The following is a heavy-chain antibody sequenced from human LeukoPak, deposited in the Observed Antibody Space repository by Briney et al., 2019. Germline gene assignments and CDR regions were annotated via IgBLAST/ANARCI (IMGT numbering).Heavy chain of an antibody. Sequence: GASVKVSCKASGYTFISYGISWVRQAPGQGLEWMGWISGYNGNTNYAQNLQGRVTMTTDTSTSTAYMELRSLRSDDTAVYYCAADNYYDSSGYSFLWYFDLWGRGTLVTVSS. CDR1: GYTFISYG. CDR2: ISGYNGNT. D-gene: IGHD3-22*01. V-gene: IGHV1-18*01. CDR3: AADNYYDSSGYSFLWYFDL. J-gene: IGHJ2*01.